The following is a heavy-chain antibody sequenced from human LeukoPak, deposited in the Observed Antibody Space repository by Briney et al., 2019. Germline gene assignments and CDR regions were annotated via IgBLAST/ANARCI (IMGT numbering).Heavy chain of an antibody. CDR3: AKDVEWELLGGFDY. Sequence: PGGSLRLSCAASGFTFSSYAMSWVRQAPGKGLEWVSAISGSDGSTYYADSVKGRFTISRDNSKNTLYLQMNSLRAEDTAVYYCAKDVEWELLGGFDYWGQGTLVTVSS. CDR1: GFTFSSYA. J-gene: IGHJ4*02. V-gene: IGHV3-23*01. CDR2: ISGSDGST. D-gene: IGHD1-26*01.